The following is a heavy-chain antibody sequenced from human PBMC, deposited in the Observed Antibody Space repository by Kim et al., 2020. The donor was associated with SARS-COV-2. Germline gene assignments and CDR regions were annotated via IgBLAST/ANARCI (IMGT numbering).Heavy chain of an antibody. CDR3: ARGRHYYGSGSYYSYNWFDP. D-gene: IGHD3-10*01. CDR2: ISAYNGNT. CDR1: GYTFTSYG. V-gene: IGHV1-18*01. Sequence: ASVKVSCKASGYTFTSYGISWVRQAPGQGLEWMGWISAYNGNTNYAQKLQGRVTMTTDTSTSTAYMELRSLRSDDTAVYYCARGRHYYGSGSYYSYNWFDPWGQGTLVTVSS. J-gene: IGHJ5*02.